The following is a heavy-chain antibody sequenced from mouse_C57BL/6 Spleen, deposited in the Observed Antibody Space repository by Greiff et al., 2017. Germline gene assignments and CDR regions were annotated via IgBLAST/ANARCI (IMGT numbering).Heavy chain of an antibody. V-gene: IGHV5-17*01. Sequence: EVKLVESGGGLVKPGGSLKLSCAASGFNFSDYGMHWVRQAPEKGLEWVAYISSGSSTIYYAATLKGRFTISRDNAKNTLFLQMTRLRSEYTAMYYCAGPRVTTVVAKDYAMDYWGQGTSVTVSS. CDR3: AGPRVTTVVAKDYAMDY. CDR1: GFNFSDYG. D-gene: IGHD1-1*01. J-gene: IGHJ4*01. CDR2: ISSGSSTI.